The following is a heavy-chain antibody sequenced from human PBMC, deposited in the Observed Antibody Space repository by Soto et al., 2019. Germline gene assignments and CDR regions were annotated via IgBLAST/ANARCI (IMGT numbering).Heavy chain of an antibody. Sequence: QVQLVQSGAEVKKPGASVKVSCKASGYTFTSYDINWVRQATGQGLEWMGWMNPNSGNTGYAQKFQGRVTMTRTTSISTAYMELSSLRSEDTAVYYCARAGAAASFGYYYYYYMDVWGKGTTVTVSS. CDR2: MNPNSGNT. CDR3: ARAGAAASFGYYYYYYMDV. J-gene: IGHJ6*03. D-gene: IGHD6-13*01. CDR1: GYTFTSYD. V-gene: IGHV1-8*01.